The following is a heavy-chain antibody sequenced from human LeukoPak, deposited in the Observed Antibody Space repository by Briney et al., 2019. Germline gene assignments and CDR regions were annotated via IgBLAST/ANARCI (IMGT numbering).Heavy chain of an antibody. V-gene: IGHV1-24*01. CDR3: ATVPPITMVRGGPYYGMDV. Sequence: ASVKVSCKVSGYTFTELSMHWVRQAPGKGLEWMGGFDPEDGETIYAQKFQGRVTMTEDTSTDTAYMELSSLRSEDTAVYYCATVPPITMVRGGPYYGMDVWGQGTTVTVSS. CDR1: GYTFTELS. CDR2: FDPEDGET. D-gene: IGHD3-10*01. J-gene: IGHJ6*02.